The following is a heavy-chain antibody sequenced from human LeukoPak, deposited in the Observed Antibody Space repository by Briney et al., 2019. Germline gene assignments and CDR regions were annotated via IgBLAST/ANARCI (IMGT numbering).Heavy chain of an antibody. D-gene: IGHD4-17*01. CDR2: IVVGSGNT. CDR3: AAESFYDYGDSRGFDI. Sequence: GPSVKLSCKASGFTFTISAMQWVRQARGQRIEWIGWIVVGSGNTNYAQKFQERVTITRDMSTSTAYMELSSLRSEDTAVYYCAAESFYDYGDSRGFDIWGQGTMVTVSS. V-gene: IGHV1-58*02. CDR1: GFTFTISA. J-gene: IGHJ3*02.